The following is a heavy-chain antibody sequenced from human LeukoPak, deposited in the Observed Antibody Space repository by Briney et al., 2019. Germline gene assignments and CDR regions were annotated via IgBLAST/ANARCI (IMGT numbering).Heavy chain of an antibody. D-gene: IGHD2-21*02. Sequence: GGSLRLSCAASGFTFSSYDMLWVRQAPGKGLEWVAVISYDGSNKYYADSVKGRFTISRDNSKNTLYLQMNSLRAEDTAVYYCAKLVYCGGDCSPGDYWGQGTLVTVSS. CDR3: AKLVYCGGDCSPGDY. J-gene: IGHJ4*02. V-gene: IGHV3-30*18. CDR2: ISYDGSNK. CDR1: GFTFSSYD.